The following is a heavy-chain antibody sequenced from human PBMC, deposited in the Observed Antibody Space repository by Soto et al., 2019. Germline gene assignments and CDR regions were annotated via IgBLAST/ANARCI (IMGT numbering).Heavy chain of an antibody. D-gene: IGHD3-10*01. CDR2: IYTSGST. J-gene: IGHJ5*02. CDR1: GGSISSYY. CDR3: ARSAGTMVRGVILVLDWFDP. V-gene: IGHV4-4*07. Sequence: QVQLQESGPGLVKPSETLSLTCTVSGGSISSYYWSWIRQPAGKGLEWMGRIYTSGSTNYTPSLKSRVTMSVDTSKNQFSLKLSSVTAADTAVYYCARSAGTMVRGVILVLDWFDPWGQGTLVTVSS.